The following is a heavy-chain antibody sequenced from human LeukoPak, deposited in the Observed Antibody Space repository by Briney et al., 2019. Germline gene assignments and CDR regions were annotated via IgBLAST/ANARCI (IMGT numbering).Heavy chain of an antibody. CDR3: ANDGLQWLVGDFDY. D-gene: IGHD6-19*01. J-gene: IGHJ4*02. CDR1: GFTFSSYA. V-gene: IGHV3-23*01. Sequence: GGSLRLSCAASGFTFSSYAMSWVRQAPGKGLEWVSAISGSGGSTYYADSVKGRFTISRDNSKNTLYLQMNSLRAEDTAVYYCANDGLQWLVGDFDYWGQGTLVTVSS. CDR2: ISGSGGST.